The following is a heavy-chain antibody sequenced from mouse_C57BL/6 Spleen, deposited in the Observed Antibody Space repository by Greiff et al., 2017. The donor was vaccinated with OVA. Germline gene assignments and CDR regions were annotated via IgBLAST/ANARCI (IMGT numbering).Heavy chain of an antibody. CDR3: ARDHGSRYFDV. CDR1: GYTFTSYW. Sequence: QVQLQQPGAELVMPGASVKLSCKASGYTFTSYWMHWVKQRPGQGLEWIGEIDPSDSYTNYNQKFKGKSTLTVDKSSSTAYMQLSSLTSEDSAVYYCARDHGSRYFDVWGTGTTVTVSS. J-gene: IGHJ1*03. D-gene: IGHD1-1*01. CDR2: IDPSDSYT. V-gene: IGHV1-69*01.